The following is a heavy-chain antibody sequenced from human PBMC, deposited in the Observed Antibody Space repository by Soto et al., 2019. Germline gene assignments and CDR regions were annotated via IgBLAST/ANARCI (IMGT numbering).Heavy chain of an antibody. CDR3: ARWGEQLVRGAFDI. CDR2: IKQDGSEK. Sequence: GGSLRLSCAASGFTFSSYWMSWVRQAPGKGLEWVANIKQDGSEKYYVDSVKGRFIISRDNAKNSLYLQMNSLRAEDTAVYYCARWGEQLVRGAFDIWGQGTMVTVSS. CDR1: GFTFSSYW. J-gene: IGHJ3*02. V-gene: IGHV3-7*01. D-gene: IGHD6-13*01.